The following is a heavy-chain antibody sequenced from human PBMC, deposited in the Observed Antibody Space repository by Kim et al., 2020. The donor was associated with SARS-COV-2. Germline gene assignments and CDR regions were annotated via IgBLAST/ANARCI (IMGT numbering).Heavy chain of an antibody. J-gene: IGHJ4*02. V-gene: IGHV1-69*04. Sequence: SVKVSCKASGGTFSSYAISWVRQAPGQGLEWMGRIIPILGIANYAQKFQGRVTITADKSTSTAYMELSSLRSEDTAVYYCARDYDILTGSIIYWGQGTLVTVSS. CDR3: ARDYDILTGSIIY. CDR1: GGTFSSYA. D-gene: IGHD3-9*01. CDR2: IIPILGIA.